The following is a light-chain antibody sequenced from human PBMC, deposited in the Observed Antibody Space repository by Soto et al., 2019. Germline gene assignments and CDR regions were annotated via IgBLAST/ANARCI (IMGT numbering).Light chain of an antibody. CDR3: CSYADTFYV. V-gene: IGLV2-23*01. CDR2: DDI. Sequence: QSVLAQPASVSGSPGQSITISCTGTSSDIGTYNFVSWYQQHPGKAPKFIIYDDIKRPSGVSNRFSGSKSGNTASLTISGLQAEDEADYYCCSYADTFYVFGAGTKVTVL. CDR1: SSDIGTYNF. J-gene: IGLJ1*01.